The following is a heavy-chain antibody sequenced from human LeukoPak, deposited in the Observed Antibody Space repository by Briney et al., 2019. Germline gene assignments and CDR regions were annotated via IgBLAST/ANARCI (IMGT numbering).Heavy chain of an antibody. CDR1: GFTFSSYG. CDR3: ARDAEYSSSSDFDY. J-gene: IGHJ4*02. D-gene: IGHD6-6*01. Sequence: GGSLRLSCAASGFTFSSYGMNWVRQAPGKGLEWVSYISSSGSTIYYAGSVKGRFTISRDNAKNSLYLQMNSLRAEDTAVYYCARDAEYSSSSDFDYWGQGTLVTVSS. V-gene: IGHV3-48*03. CDR2: ISSSGSTI.